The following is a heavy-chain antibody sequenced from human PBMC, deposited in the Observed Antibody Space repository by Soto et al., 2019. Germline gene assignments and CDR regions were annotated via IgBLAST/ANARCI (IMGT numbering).Heavy chain of an antibody. Sequence: QVQLQESGPGLVRPSQTLSLTCTVSGGSISSDHYHWTWIRQTPGKGLEWIGYILYSGSVYYNQSLQSRLTMSVDTSKNLFSLKLSSVTAADTAVYFCVREDDGGDRDYYGLDVWGQGTTVTVSS. V-gene: IGHV4-30-4*01. J-gene: IGHJ6*02. D-gene: IGHD4-17*01. CDR2: ILYSGSV. CDR1: GGSISSDHYH. CDR3: VREDDGGDRDYYGLDV.